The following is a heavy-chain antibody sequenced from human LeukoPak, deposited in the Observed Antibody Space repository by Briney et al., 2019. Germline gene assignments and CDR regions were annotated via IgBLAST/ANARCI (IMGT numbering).Heavy chain of an antibody. Sequence: GGSLRLSCAASGFTFSSYGMHWVRQAPGKGLEWVAFIRYDGSNKYYADSVKGRFTISRDNSKNTLFLQINSLRAEDTAVYYCAKDVTGWFGVDYWGQGTLVTVSS. CDR2: IRYDGSNK. V-gene: IGHV3-30*02. D-gene: IGHD3-10*01. J-gene: IGHJ4*02. CDR1: GFTFSSYG. CDR3: AKDVTGWFGVDY.